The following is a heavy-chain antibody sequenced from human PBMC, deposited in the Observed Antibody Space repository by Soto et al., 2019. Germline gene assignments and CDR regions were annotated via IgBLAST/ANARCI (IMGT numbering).Heavy chain of an antibody. CDR2: ISGSGGST. CDR3: TTVVTMVRGVITA. V-gene: IGHV3-23*01. CDR1: GFTFSSYA. D-gene: IGHD3-10*01. J-gene: IGHJ5*02. Sequence: GGSLRLSCAASGFTFSSYAMSWVRQAPGKGLEWASAISGSGGSTYYADSVKGRFTISRDNSKNTLYLQMNSLRAEDTAVYYCTTVVTMVRGVITAWGQGTLVTVSS.